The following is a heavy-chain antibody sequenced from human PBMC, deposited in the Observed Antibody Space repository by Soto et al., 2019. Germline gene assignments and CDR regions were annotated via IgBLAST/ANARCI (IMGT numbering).Heavy chain of an antibody. CDR1: GYTFTSND. V-gene: IGHV1-8*01. CDR2: MNPNSGNT. J-gene: IGHJ5*02. D-gene: IGHD3-3*01. CDR3: ARVPLSTYYDFWSGYYYDWFDP. Sequence: GASVKVSCKDSGYTFTSNDIKWVRQATRQGLEWMGWMNPNSGNTGYAQKFQGRVTMTRNTSISTAYMELSSLRSEDTAVYYCARVPLSTYYDFWSGYYYDWFDPWGQGTLVTVSS.